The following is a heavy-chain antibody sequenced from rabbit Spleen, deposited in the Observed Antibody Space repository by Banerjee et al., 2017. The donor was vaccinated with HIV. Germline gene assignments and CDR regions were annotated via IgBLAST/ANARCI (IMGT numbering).Heavy chain of an antibody. V-gene: IGHV1S69*01. J-gene: IGHJ3*01. CDR1: GFSLSTYW. CDR3: ARDIYVTESI. CDR2: ITNTGTT. Sequence: QSVAESGGRLVTPGTPLPLTCTVSGFSLSTYWMSWVRQAPGKGLEYIGIITNTGTTYYASWAKGRFTISRTSTTVDLKITSPTTEDTATYFCARDIYVTESIWGQGTLVTVS. D-gene: IGHD6-1*01.